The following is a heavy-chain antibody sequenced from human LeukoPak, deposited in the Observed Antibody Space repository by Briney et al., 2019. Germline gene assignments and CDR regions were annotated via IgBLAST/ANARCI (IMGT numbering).Heavy chain of an antibody. CDR1: GGSISSSSYY. V-gene: IGHV4-39*07. J-gene: IGHJ6*03. CDR2: IYYSGST. D-gene: IGHD4-11*01. CDR3: ARGRVSSSTWYSTYYYFFYMDF. Sequence: SETLSLTCTVSGGSISSSSYYWGWIRQPPGKGLEWIGSIYYSGSTYYNPSLKSRVTISVDTSKNQFSLKLSSVTAADTAVYFCARGRVSSSTWYSTYYYFFYMDFWGKGTTVTVSS.